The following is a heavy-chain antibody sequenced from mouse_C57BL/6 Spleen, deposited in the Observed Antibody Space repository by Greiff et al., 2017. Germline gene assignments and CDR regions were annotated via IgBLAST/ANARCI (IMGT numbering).Heavy chain of an antibody. CDR1: GFTFTDYY. CDR3: ARYRMDY. Sequence: EVILLSSGGGFVQPGGSLSLSCAASGFTFTDYYMRWVRQPPGQALEWLGFIRNKANSYTTEYNASVKGRFTISIDNSQSILYLQMNALSAEDSATYYCARYRMDYWGQGTSVTVSS. V-gene: IGHV7-3*01. CDR2: IRNKANSYTT. J-gene: IGHJ4*01.